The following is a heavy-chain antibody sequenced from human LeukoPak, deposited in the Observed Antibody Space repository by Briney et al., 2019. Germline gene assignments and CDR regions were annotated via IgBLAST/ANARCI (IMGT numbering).Heavy chain of an antibody. CDR3: SVVVKDY. Sequence: PGGSLRLSCAASGLTFSSYWMSWVRQAPGKGLEWVANIKQDGSEKYYVDSVKGRFTISRDNAKNSLYLQMNSLRAEDTAVYYCSVVVKDYWGQGTLVTVSS. D-gene: IGHD3-22*01. J-gene: IGHJ4*02. CDR1: GLTFSSYW. CDR2: IKQDGSEK. V-gene: IGHV3-7*01.